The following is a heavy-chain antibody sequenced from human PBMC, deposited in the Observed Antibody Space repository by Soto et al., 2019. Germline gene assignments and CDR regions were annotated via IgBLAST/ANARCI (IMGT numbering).Heavy chain of an antibody. V-gene: IGHV3-33*01. Sequence: GGSLRLSCAASGFTFSSYGMHWVRQAPGKGLEWVAVIWYDGSNKYYADSVKGRFTISRDNSKNTLYLQMNSLRAEDTAVYYCARDGHSGYSAYYFDYWGQGTLVTVSS. CDR3: ARDGHSGYSAYYFDY. D-gene: IGHD5-12*01. CDR1: GFTFSSYG. CDR2: IWYDGSNK. J-gene: IGHJ4*02.